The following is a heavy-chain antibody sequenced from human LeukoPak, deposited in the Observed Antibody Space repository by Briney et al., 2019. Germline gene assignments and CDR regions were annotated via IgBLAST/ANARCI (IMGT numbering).Heavy chain of an antibody. CDR3: VRHFRYGWNEPFGY. V-gene: IGHV4-39*01. J-gene: IGHJ4*02. CDR1: GGSMSTSSYY. CDR2: IYYSGST. D-gene: IGHD1-20*01. Sequence: SETLSLTCTVSGGSMSTSSYYWGWIRQPPGRGLEWIGSIYYSGSTYYNPSLKSRVTISVDTAKNQFSLRLRSATAADTAVYCCVRHFRYGWNEPFGYWGQGSLVTVSS.